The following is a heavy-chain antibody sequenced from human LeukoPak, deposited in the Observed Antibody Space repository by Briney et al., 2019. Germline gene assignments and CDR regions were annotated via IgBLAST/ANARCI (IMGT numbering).Heavy chain of an antibody. J-gene: IGHJ3*02. CDR1: GYSISSGYY. CDR2: IYHSGST. CDR3: ARETTYGSGSFDNDAFDI. V-gene: IGHV4-38-2*02. Sequence: SETLSLTCAVSGYSISSGYYWGWIRQPPGKGLEWIGSIYHSGSTYYNPSLKNRVTISVDTSKNQFSLKLSSVTAADTAVYYCARETTYGSGSFDNDAFDIWGQGTMVTVSS. D-gene: IGHD3-10*01.